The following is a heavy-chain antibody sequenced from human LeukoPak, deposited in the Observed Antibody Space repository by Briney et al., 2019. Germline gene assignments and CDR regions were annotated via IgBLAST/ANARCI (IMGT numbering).Heavy chain of an antibody. CDR3: ARGAYCSSTSCYPPTDYYYYMDV. CDR1: GFTVSSYD. V-gene: IGHV3-13*01. D-gene: IGHD2-2*01. J-gene: IGHJ6*03. CDR2: IGAAGDT. Sequence: PGGSLRLAWAASGFTVSSYDMRWVRQAAGKGLGWLLSIGAAGDTYCQGSVKGRFTISRENAKNSLYLQMNSLRAGDTAVYYCARGAYCSSTSCYPPTDYYYYMDVWGKGTTVTVSS.